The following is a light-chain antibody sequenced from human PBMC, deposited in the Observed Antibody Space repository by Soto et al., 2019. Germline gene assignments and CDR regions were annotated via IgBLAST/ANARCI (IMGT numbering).Light chain of an antibody. J-gene: IGLJ1*01. CDR3: QSYDSSLSGYD. CDR1: SSNIGAGYD. Sequence: QPVLTQPPSVSGAPGQRVTISCTGSSSNIGAGYDVHWYQQLPGTAPKLLIYGNSNRPSGVPDRFSGSKSGTSASLAITGLQAEDEADYYCQSYDSSLSGYDFGTGTKVTVL. V-gene: IGLV1-40*01. CDR2: GNS.